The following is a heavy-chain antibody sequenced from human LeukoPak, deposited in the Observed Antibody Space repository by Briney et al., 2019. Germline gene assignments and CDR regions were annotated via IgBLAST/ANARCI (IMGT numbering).Heavy chain of an antibody. CDR1: GFTFSSYS. CDR2: ISSSSSYI. CDR3: ASDRQWLVRGENY. D-gene: IGHD6-19*01. V-gene: IGHV3-21*01. Sequence: GGSLRLSCAASGFTFSSYSMNWVRQAPGKGLEWVSSISSSSSYIYYADSVKGRFTISRDNAKNSLYLQMNSLRAEDTAVYYCASDRQWLVRGENYWGQGTLVNVSS. J-gene: IGHJ4*02.